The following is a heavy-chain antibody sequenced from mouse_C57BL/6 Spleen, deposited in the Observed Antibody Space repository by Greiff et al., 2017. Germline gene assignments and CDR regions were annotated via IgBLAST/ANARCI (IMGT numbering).Heavy chain of an antibody. D-gene: IGHD4-1*01. J-gene: IGHJ4*01. CDR1: GFTFSSYG. CDR3: ARQTGNYAMDY. CDR2: ISSGGSYT. Sequence: EVMLVESGGDLVKPGGSLKLSCAASGFTFSSYGMSWVRQTPDKRLEWVATISSGGSYTYYPDSVKGRFTISRDNAKNTLYLQMSSLKSEDTAMYYCARQTGNYAMDYWGQGTSVTVSS. V-gene: IGHV5-6*01.